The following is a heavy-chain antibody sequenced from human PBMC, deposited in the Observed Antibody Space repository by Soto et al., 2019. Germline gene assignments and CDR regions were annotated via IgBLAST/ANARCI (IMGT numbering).Heavy chain of an antibody. D-gene: IGHD3-22*01. CDR1: GFSLNTVSMC. CDR3: SRLRVDTSGYHLDI. CDR2: IDWEDEK. V-gene: IGHV2-70*12. J-gene: IGHJ4*02. Sequence: SGPTLVNPTQTLTLTCSFSGFSLNTVSMCVSWIRQTPGKALEWLALIDWEDEKFYSASLKTRLTISSDTSKNQVVLTMTNMKPADTGAYYCSRLRVDTSGYHLDIWALGTLVTVSS.